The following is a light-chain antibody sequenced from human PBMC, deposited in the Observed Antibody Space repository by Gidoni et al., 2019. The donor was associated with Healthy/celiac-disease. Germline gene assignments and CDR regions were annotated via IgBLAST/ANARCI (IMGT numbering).Light chain of an antibody. J-gene: IGKJ1*01. CDR3: QQYNSHWT. V-gene: IGKV1-5*03. CDR1: HSISSW. Sequence: DIQITQSPSTLSASVGDRVTITCRASHSISSWLGWYQQKPVKGPKLLVDKASTLESGVPSRFSGSGSGTEFTLTISNLEHDDFVPYYWQQYNSHWTFGQGTKVEIK. CDR2: KAS.